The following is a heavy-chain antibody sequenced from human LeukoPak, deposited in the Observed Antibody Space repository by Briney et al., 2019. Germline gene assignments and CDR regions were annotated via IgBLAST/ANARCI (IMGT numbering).Heavy chain of an antibody. V-gene: IGHV3-23*01. CDR3: AKVGGFAFGELYRIY. CDR1: GFTLSTYW. D-gene: IGHD3-10*01. CDR2: ISGSGGST. J-gene: IGHJ4*02. Sequence: PGGSLRLSCGASGFTLSTYWMSWVRQAPGKGLEWVSAISGSGGSTYYADSVKGRFTISRDNSKNTLYLQMNSLRAEDTAVYYCAKVGGFAFGELYRIYWGQGTLVTVSS.